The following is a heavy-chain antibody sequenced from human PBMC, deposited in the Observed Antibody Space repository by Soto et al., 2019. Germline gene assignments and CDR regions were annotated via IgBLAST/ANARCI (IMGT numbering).Heavy chain of an antibody. CDR2: IIPILGIA. CDR3: ARGYYDSSGLPPLWQGNDFDC. D-gene: IGHD3-22*01. V-gene: IGHV1-69*02. CDR1: GGTFSSYT. J-gene: IGHJ4*02. Sequence: QVQLVQSGAEVKKPGSSVKVSCKASGGTFSSYTISWVRQAPGQGLEWMGRIIPILGIANYAQKFQGRVTINADKTTSRAYMELSSLRADDTAVYYCARGYYDSSGLPPLWQGNDFDCWGQGTLVTVSS.